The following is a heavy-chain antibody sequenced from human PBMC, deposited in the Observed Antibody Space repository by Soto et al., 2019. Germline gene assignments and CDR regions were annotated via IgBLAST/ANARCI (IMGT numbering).Heavy chain of an antibody. CDR3: ARGEEWLLLSLQGVFDQ. V-gene: IGHV3-21*04. CDR1: EFSLDDFS. CDR2: ISSRGTYI. Sequence: EVHLMESGGGLVTPGGSLRLSCAASEFSLDDFSMNWVRQVPGRGLEWVSSISSRGTYIYYVDSVRGRFTISRDNAKNSLHLQLSSLRADDTAVYFCARGEEWLLLSLQGVFDQWGQGTLVTVSS. J-gene: IGHJ4*02. D-gene: IGHD3-3*01.